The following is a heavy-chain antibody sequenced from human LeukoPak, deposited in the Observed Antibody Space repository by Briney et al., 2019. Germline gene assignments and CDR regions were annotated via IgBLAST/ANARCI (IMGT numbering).Heavy chain of an antibody. Sequence: GGSLRLSCAASGFTFDDYAMHWVRQAPGKGLEWVSGISWNSGSIGYADSVKGRFTISRDNAKNSLYLQMNSLRPEDTALYYCAKVGRSSSWYYFDYWGQGTLVTVSS. V-gene: IGHV3-9*01. CDR1: GFTFDDYA. CDR3: AKVGRSSSWYYFDY. CDR2: ISWNSGSI. D-gene: IGHD6-13*01. J-gene: IGHJ4*02.